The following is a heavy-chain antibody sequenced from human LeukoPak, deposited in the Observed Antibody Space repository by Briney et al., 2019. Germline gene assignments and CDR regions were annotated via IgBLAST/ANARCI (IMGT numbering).Heavy chain of an antibody. J-gene: IGHJ5*02. CDR1: GFTFSSYW. Sequence: GGSLRLSCAASGFTFSSYWMHWVRQAPGKGLVWVSRINSDGSSTSYADSVKGRFTTSRDNAKNTLYLQMNSLRAEDTAVYYCAREGLYGGNWFDPWGQGTLVTVSS. CDR2: INSDGSST. V-gene: IGHV3-74*01. CDR3: AREGLYGGNWFDP. D-gene: IGHD3-16*02.